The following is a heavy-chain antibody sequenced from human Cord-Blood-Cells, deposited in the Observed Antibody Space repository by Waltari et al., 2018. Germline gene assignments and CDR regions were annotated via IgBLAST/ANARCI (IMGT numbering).Heavy chain of an antibody. D-gene: IGHD3-10*01. J-gene: IGHJ4*02. CDR2: INPSSGGT. Sequence: QVQLVQSGAEVKKPGASVKVSCKASGYTFTGYSMHWGRKAPGQGLEWLGWINPSSGGTNYAQKCQGRVTMTRDTSISTAYMERSGLRSDDTAVYDCASLSKGFGELGLDYGGQGTLVTVAS. CDR1: GYTFTGYS. CDR3: ASLSKGFGELGLDY. V-gene: IGHV1-2*02.